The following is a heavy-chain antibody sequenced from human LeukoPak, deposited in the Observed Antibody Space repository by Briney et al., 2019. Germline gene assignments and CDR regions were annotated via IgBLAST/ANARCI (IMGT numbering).Heavy chain of an antibody. J-gene: IGHJ4*02. CDR3: ARDSDSSSWYKIDY. V-gene: IGHV3-30*02. D-gene: IGHD6-13*01. CDR2: IRYDGSNK. Sequence: PGGSLRLSCAASGFTFSSYGMHWVRQAPGKGLEWVAFIRYDGSNKYYADSVKGRFTISRDNSKNTLYLQMNSLRAEDTAVYYCARDSDSSSWYKIDYWGQGTLVTVSS. CDR1: GFTFSSYG.